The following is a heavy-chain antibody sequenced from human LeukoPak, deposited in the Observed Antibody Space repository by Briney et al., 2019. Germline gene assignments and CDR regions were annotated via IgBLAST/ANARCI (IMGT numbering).Heavy chain of an antibody. CDR1: GFTFSSYS. CDR3: ARGRFSSGWLGGAFDI. CDR2: ISSSSSYI. J-gene: IGHJ3*02. V-gene: IGHV3-21*01. D-gene: IGHD6-19*01. Sequence: GGSLRLSCAASGFTFSSYSMNWVRQAPGKGLEWVSSISSSSSYIYYADSVKGRFTISRDNAKNSLYLQMNSLRAEDTAVYYCARGRFSSGWLGGAFDIWGQGIMVTVSS.